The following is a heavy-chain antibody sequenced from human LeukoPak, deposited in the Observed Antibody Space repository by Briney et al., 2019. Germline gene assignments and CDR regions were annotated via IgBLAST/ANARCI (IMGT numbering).Heavy chain of an antibody. CDR3: ARGMDCSSTSCWTPPFLL. V-gene: IGHV1-69*05. CDR1: GGTLSSYS. CDR2: IIPVSGTT. Sequence: GASVKVSCKASGGTLSSYSISWVRQAPGQGLEWMGNIIPVSGTTDYAQNFQGRVTITTDESTTITYMELSSLRSDDTAVYYCARGMDCSSTSCWTPPFLLWGQGTLVTVSS. D-gene: IGHD2-2*01. J-gene: IGHJ4*02.